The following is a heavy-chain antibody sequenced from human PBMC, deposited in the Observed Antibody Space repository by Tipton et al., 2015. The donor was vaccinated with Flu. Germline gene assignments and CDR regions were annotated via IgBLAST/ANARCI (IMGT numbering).Heavy chain of an antibody. D-gene: IGHD2-2*01. CDR1: GGSISPYF. J-gene: IGHJ4*02. V-gene: IGHV4-4*07. Sequence: TLSLTCIVSGGSISPYFWSWIRQPPGKGLEWIGRLYTTGSTNYNPSLNGRVTMSLDTSKNQFSLRLSSVTAADTAVYYCARDSSTWRAFDSWGQGTLVTVSS. CDR2: LYTTGST. CDR3: ARDSSTWRAFDS.